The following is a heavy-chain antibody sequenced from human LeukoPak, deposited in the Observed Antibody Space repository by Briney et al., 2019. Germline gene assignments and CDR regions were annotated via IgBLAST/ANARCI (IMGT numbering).Heavy chain of an antibody. D-gene: IGHD3-10*01. CDR3: ARGGYYGSGSYNLDY. CDR1: GGSISSGDYY. Sequence: SETLSLTCTVSGGSISSGDYYWSWIRQPPGKGLEWIGYIYYSGSTYYNPSLKSRVTISVDTSKNQFSLKLSSVTAADTAVYYCARGGYYGSGSYNLDYWGQGTLVTVSS. V-gene: IGHV4-30-4*01. J-gene: IGHJ4*02. CDR2: IYYSGST.